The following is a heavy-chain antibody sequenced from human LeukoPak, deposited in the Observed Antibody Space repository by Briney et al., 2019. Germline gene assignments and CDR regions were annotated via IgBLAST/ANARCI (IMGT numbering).Heavy chain of an antibody. D-gene: IGHD2-2*02. J-gene: IGHJ3*02. CDR3: AHGPDCSSTSCYTSAFDI. V-gene: IGHV1-18*01. Sequence: ASVKVSCKASGYTFTSYGISWVRQAPGQGLEWMGWISAYNGNTNYAQKLQGRVTMTTDTSTSTAYMELRSLRSDDTAVYYCAHGPDCSSTSCYTSAFDIWGQGTMVTVSS. CDR1: GYTFTSYG. CDR2: ISAYNGNT.